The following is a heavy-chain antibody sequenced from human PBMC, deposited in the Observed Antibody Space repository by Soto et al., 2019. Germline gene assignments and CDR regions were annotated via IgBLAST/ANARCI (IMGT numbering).Heavy chain of an antibody. Sequence: PXGSLRLSXXXSGCMVDNLRMRWCRQAPXKGXXWISSISGSGFKKYYADSVKGRFTISSDNSKNTLYLQMNSLRAEDTAVYYCARDPGTTSLYFDYWGQGTLVTVSS. CDR3: ARDPGTTSLYFDY. CDR2: ISGSGFKK. CDR1: GCMVDNLR. J-gene: IGHJ4*02. D-gene: IGHD1-7*01. V-gene: IGHV3-23*01.